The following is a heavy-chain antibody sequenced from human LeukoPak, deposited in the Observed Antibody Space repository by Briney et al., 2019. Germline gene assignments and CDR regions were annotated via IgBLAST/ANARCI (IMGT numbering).Heavy chain of an antibody. CDR3: ARAHRYGGNPRFDY. V-gene: IGHV3-7*03. CDR2: IQQDGSEK. J-gene: IGHJ4*02. Sequence: GGSLRLSCAASGFTFNYYWLTWVRQAPGKGLEWVANIQQDGSEKYYVDSVKGRFIISRDNAKNSLYLQMNSLRAEDTAVYYCARAHRYGGNPRFDYWGQGTLVTVSS. D-gene: IGHD4-23*01. CDR1: GFTFNYYW.